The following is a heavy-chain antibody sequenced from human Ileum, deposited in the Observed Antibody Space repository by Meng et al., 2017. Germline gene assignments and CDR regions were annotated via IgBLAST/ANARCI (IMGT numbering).Heavy chain of an antibody. V-gene: IGHV1-8*03. J-gene: IGHJ6*02. Sequence: ASVKVSCKASEYTFTRADVIWVRQAAGQGLEWMGWMTPNSGNTGYAQKFQGRVTITWNTSLKTAYMELTSLTSDDTAIYYCARRALMWHRAPPPDYYALDVWGQGTTVTVSS. CDR2: MTPNSGNT. D-gene: IGHD2-21*01. CDR3: ARRALMWHRAPPPDYYALDV. CDR1: EYTFTRAD.